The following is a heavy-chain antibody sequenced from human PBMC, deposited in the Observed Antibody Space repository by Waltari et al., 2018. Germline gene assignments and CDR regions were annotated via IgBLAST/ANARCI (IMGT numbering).Heavy chain of an antibody. V-gene: IGHV4-59*13. CDR2: IYYTGNP. CDR3: ARRPAGATFDY. J-gene: IGHJ4*02. Sequence: QVQLQESGPGLVKPSETLSLTCTVSGGSIGRYYWSWIRQPPGKGLEWIGYIYYTGNPYFSPSLKSRVTMSVDTSKNQVSLRLISVTAADTAVYFCARRPAGATFDYWGPGALVTVSS. CDR1: GGSIGRYY. D-gene: IGHD1-26*01.